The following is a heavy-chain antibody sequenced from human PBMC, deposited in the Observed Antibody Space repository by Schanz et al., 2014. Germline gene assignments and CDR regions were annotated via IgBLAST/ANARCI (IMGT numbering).Heavy chain of an antibody. CDR1: GYMFTGYY. Sequence: QVQLVQSGAEVKKPGASVKVSCKASGYMFTGYYLHWVRQAPGQGLEWMGWIDPNTGNTNYAQKFQGRVTLSRQRSISTAYMELTRLRSDDTAVFYCAKGSFGGYFDHWGQGTRVTVSS. V-gene: IGHV1-2*02. CDR2: IDPNTGNT. J-gene: IGHJ4*02. D-gene: IGHD3-10*01. CDR3: AKGSFGGYFDH.